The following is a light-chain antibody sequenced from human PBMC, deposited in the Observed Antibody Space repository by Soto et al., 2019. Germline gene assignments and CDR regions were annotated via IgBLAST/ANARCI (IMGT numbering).Light chain of an antibody. V-gene: IGLV2-8*01. CDR2: EGS. Sequence: QSALTQPPSASGSPGQSVTISCTGTSSDVGRYNYVSWYQQHPGKAPKLMIYEGSKRPSGVPDRFSGSKSGNTASLTVSGLQAEYEADYYCSSYAGSNLVVFGGGTKVTVL. CDR1: SSDVGRYNY. J-gene: IGLJ2*01. CDR3: SSYAGSNLVV.